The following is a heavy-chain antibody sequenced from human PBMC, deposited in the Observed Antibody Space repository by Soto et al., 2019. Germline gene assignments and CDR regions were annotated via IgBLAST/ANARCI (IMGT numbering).Heavy chain of an antibody. CDR3: ARDSATTITLYDYYYYGMDV. J-gene: IGHJ6*02. Sequence: GGSLRLSCAASGFTFSSYGIHWVRQAPGKGLEWVAVIWYDGSNKYYADSVKGRFTISRDNSKNTLYLQMNSLRAEDTAVYYCARDSATTITLYDYYYYGMDVWGQGTTVTVSS. CDR1: GFTFSSYG. CDR2: IWYDGSNK. D-gene: IGHD5-12*01. V-gene: IGHV3-33*01.